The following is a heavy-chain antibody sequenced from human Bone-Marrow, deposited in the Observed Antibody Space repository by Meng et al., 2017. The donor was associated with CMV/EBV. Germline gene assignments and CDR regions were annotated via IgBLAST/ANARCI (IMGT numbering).Heavy chain of an antibody. Sequence: ASVKVSCKASGYTFTGYYMHWVRQAPGQGLEWMGWINPNSGGTNYAQKFQGRVTMTRDTSISPAYMELSRLRSDDTAVYYCARGAAAGPYMWWFDPWGQGTLVTVSS. D-gene: IGHD6-13*01. CDR3: ARGAAAGPYMWWFDP. CDR2: INPNSGGT. V-gene: IGHV1-2*02. J-gene: IGHJ5*02. CDR1: GYTFTGYY.